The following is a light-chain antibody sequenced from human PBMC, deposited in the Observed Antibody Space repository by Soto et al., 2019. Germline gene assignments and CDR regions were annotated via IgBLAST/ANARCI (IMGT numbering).Light chain of an antibody. CDR3: QQYGSSRT. CDR1: QSVNRNY. Sequence: EIVLTQSPSTLSLSPGETATLSCRASQSVNRNYLAWYQQKPGQAPRLLIYGASNRATGISDRFRGSGSGTDFSLTIARLEPEDFAVYYCQQYGSSRTFGQGTKVDIK. J-gene: IGKJ1*01. CDR2: GAS. V-gene: IGKV3-20*01.